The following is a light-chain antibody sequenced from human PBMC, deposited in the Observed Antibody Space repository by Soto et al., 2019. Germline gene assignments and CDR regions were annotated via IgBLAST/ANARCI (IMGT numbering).Light chain of an antibody. CDR3: QQRSNWPR. V-gene: IGKV3-11*01. Sequence: EIVLTQSPATLSLSPGERATLSCRASQSASSYLAWYQQKPGQAPRLLIYDASNRATGIPARFIGSGSGTDFTLTISSLEPEDFAVYYCQQRSNWPRFGQGTRLEIK. J-gene: IGKJ5*01. CDR1: QSASSY. CDR2: DAS.